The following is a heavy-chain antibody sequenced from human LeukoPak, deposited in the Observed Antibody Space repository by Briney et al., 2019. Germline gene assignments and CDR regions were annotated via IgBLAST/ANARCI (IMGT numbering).Heavy chain of an antibody. CDR1: GFTVSNNY. CDR3: ARDGYSSGYFDF. V-gene: IGHV3-53*01. D-gene: IGHD3-22*01. J-gene: IGHJ4*02. Sequence: GGSLRLSCAASGFTVSNNYMSWVRQAPGKGLEWVSVIYSGGSTYYADSVKGRFTISTDNSRNTLYLQMNSLRAEDTAVYYCARDGYSSGYFDFWGQGTLVTVSS. CDR2: IYSGGST.